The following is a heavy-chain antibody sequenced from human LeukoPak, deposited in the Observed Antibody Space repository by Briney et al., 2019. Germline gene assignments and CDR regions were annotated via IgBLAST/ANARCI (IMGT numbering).Heavy chain of an antibody. D-gene: IGHD3-22*01. CDR2: IKSDGRST. CDR1: GFTFSSYW. V-gene: IGHV3-74*01. Sequence: GGSLRLSCAASGFTFSSYWMHWVRQVPGKGLVWVSRIKSDGRSTSYADSVKGRVTISRDNAKNTLYSQMNSLRAEDTAVYYCARDGEEYYYDSSGYYVDAFDIWGQGTMVTVSS. J-gene: IGHJ3*02. CDR3: ARDGEEYYYDSSGYYVDAFDI.